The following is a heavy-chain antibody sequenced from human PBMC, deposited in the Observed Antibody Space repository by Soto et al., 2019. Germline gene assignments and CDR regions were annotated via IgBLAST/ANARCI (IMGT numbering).Heavy chain of an antibody. CDR2: ISAYNGNT. D-gene: IGHD6-13*01. CDR3: ARDARSSWVTYGMDV. Sequence: GASVKVSCKASGYTFTSYGISWVRQAPGQGLEWMGWISAYNGNTNYAQKLQGRVTMTTDTSTSTAYMELRSLRSDDTAVYYCARDARSSWVTYGMDVRGQGTTVTVSS. J-gene: IGHJ6*02. CDR1: GYTFTSYG. V-gene: IGHV1-18*01.